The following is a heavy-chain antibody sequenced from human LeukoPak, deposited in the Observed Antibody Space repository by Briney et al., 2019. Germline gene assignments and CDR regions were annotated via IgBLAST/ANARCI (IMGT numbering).Heavy chain of an antibody. CDR2: IKQDGSEK. V-gene: IGHV3-7*04. J-gene: IGHJ4*02. Sequence: PGGSLRLSCTASGFTFSSYAMNWVRQAPGKGLEWVANIKQDGSEKYYVDSVKGRFTVSRDNAKNSLYLQMNSLRAEDTAVYYCTRDVLLHPGDDYWGQGTLVTVSS. CDR1: GFTFSSYA. D-gene: IGHD3-3*01. CDR3: TRDVLLHPGDDY.